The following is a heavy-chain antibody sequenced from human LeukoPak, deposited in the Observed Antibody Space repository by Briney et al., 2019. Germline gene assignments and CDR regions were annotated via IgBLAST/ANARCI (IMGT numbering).Heavy chain of an antibody. D-gene: IGHD1-26*01. V-gene: IGHV3-48*04. CDR3: AREHPVGYSGGYYWPGHFHH. J-gene: IGHJ1*01. CDR1: GFTFRSYS. Sequence: PGGSLRLSSAAPGFTFRSYSMNWVRQSPGQRLEWVSYISSSGSTIYYADAVKGRFTISRDNAKISLYLQMNSLRAEDTAVYYCAREHPVGYSGGYYWPGHFHHWGQGILVTVSS. CDR2: ISSSGSTI.